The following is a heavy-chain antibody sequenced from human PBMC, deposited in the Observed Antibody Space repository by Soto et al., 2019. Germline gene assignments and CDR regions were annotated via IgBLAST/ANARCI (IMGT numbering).Heavy chain of an antibody. CDR1: GYSFAGYW. V-gene: IGHV5-51*01. Sequence: VQLVQSGAEVKKPGESLKISCKGSGYSFAGYWIAWVRQRPGKGLEWMGIIYPDNSDTRYSRSFQGQVTISADKSIRTTYRQWISLKSSETAVYYCARQAATAATLRLISFALWGQGTLVTVSS. D-gene: IGHD6-13*01. CDR3: ARQAATAATLRLISFAL. CDR2: IYPDNSDT. J-gene: IGHJ5*02.